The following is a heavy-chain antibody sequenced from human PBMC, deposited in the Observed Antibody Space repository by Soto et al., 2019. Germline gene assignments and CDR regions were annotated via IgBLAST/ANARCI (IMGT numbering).Heavy chain of an antibody. D-gene: IGHD3-9*01. CDR3: ARQATMTGNYYFDY. J-gene: IGHJ4*02. Sequence: PSETLSLTCPVSGDSISSRGFHWNWIRHLPGKGLEWIGYISYSGATYYNPSLKSRLTISMDTSNNHFSLNLTSVTAADTAVYYCARQATMTGNYYFDYWGPGTLVTVS. CDR2: ISYSGAT. V-gene: IGHV4-31*03. CDR1: GDSISSRGFH.